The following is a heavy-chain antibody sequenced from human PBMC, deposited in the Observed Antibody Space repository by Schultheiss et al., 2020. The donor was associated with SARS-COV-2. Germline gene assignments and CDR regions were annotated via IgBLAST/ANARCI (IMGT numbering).Heavy chain of an antibody. J-gene: IGHJ6*02. CDR2: IYYSGST. CDR3: AREIAAAGSYGMDV. Sequence: SQTLSLTCTVSGGSISSYYWSWIRQPPGKGLEWIGSIYYSGSTNYNPSLKSRVTISVDRSKNQFSLKLSSVTAADTAVYYCAREIAAAGSYGMDVWGQGTTVTVSS. CDR1: GGSISSYY. D-gene: IGHD6-13*01. V-gene: IGHV4-59*01.